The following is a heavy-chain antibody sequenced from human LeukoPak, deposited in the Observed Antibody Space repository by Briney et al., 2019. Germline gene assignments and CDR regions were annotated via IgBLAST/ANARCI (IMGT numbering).Heavy chain of an antibody. J-gene: IGHJ6*02. V-gene: IGHV3-30*18. CDR3: AKRSGGGTTVEGGGYYGMDV. Sequence: PGGSLRLSCATSGFTFSSYWMSWMRQAPGKGLEWVAVISYDGSNKYYADSVKGRFTISRDNSKNTLYLQMNSLRAEDTAVYYCAKRSGGGTTVEGGGYYGMDVWGQGTTVTVSS. D-gene: IGHD4-23*01. CDR1: GFTFSSYW. CDR2: ISYDGSNK.